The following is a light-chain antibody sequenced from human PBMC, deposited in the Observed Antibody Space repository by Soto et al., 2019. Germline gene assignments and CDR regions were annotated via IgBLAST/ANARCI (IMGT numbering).Light chain of an antibody. CDR1: QSISSY. V-gene: IGKV1-39*01. Sequence: DIQMTQSPSSLSASVGDRVTITCRASQSISSYLNWYQQKPGKAPKLLIYAASSLQSGVPSRFSGSGSGTDFTLTISSLQPEDFATYYCQHSYSTPRGTFGQGTKLVIK. CDR3: QHSYSTPRGT. CDR2: AAS. J-gene: IGKJ2*02.